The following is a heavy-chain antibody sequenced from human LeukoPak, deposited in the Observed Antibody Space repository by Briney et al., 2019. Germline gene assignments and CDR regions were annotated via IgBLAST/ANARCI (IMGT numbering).Heavy chain of an antibody. V-gene: IGHV3-7*01. CDR1: GFTFSSYA. CDR2: IKQDGSEK. CDR3: AREEWELLYGMDV. Sequence: GGSLRLSCAASGFTFSSYAMSWVRQAPGKGLEWVANIKQDGSEKYYVDSVKGRFTISRDNAKNSLYLQMNSLRAEDTAVYYCAREEWELLYGMDVWGQGTTVTVSS. J-gene: IGHJ6*02. D-gene: IGHD1-26*01.